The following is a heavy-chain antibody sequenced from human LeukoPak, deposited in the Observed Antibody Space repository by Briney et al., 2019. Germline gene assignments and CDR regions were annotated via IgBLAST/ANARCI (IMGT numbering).Heavy chain of an antibody. CDR1: GGSISSYY. V-gene: IGHV4-59*01. J-gene: IGHJ4*02. D-gene: IGHD3-9*01. Sequence: SETLSLTCTVSGGSISSYYWSWIRQPPGKGLEWIGYIYYSGSTNYNPSLKSRVTISVDTSKNQFSLKLSSVTAADTAVYYCARVRYDILTGYSYFDYWGQGTLVTVSS. CDR2: IYYSGST. CDR3: ARVRYDILTGYSYFDY.